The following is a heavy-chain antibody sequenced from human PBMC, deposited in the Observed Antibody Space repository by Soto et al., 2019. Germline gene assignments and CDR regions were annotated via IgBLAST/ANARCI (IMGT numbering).Heavy chain of an antibody. D-gene: IGHD4-4*01. Sequence: SETLSLTCAIYDGSFSFYYWIWIRQSPGEGLEWIGEINHSGSTNYNPSLKSRVTMSVDASKSQFSLKLSSVTAADTAVYYCARDSTRRGACDIWGQGTTVTVSS. V-gene: IGHV4-34*01. J-gene: IGHJ3*02. CDR3: ARDSTRRGACDI. CDR2: INHSGST. CDR1: DGSFSFYY.